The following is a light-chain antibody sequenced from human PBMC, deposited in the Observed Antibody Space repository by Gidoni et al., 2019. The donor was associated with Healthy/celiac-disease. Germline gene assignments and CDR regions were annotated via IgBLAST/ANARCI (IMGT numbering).Light chain of an antibody. J-gene: IGLJ2*01. V-gene: IGLV3-1*01. CDR3: QAWDSSTVV. Sequence: SYELTQPPSLSVSPGQTASITCSGDKLGDKYACWYQQKPGQSPVLVIYQDSKRPSGTPERFSGSNSGNTATLTIIGTQAMDEADYYGQAWDSSTVVFGGGTKLTVL. CDR1: KLGDKY. CDR2: QDS.